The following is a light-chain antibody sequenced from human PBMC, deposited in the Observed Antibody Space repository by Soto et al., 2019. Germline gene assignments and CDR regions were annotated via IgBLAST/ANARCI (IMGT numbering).Light chain of an antibody. V-gene: IGKV3-20*01. Sequence: EIVLTQSPGTLSLSPGERATLSCRASQSVSNNYLAWYQQKPGQAPRLLMYGASSRATGTPDRFSGSGSGTDFTLTISRLEPEDYAVYYCQQYGSSPVSFGPGTKVDVK. J-gene: IGKJ3*01. CDR3: QQYGSSPVS. CDR2: GAS. CDR1: QSVSNNY.